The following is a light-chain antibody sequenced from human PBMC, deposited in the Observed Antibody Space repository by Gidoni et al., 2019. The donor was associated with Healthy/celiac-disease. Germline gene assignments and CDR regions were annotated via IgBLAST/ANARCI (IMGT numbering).Light chain of an antibody. V-gene: IGLV1-47*01. J-gene: IGLJ7*01. Sequence: QSVLTQPPSASGTPGQRVTISCSGSSSNIGSNYVYWYQQLPGTAPKLLSYRNNQRPSGVPDRFSGSKSGTSASLAISGLLSEDEADYYCAAWDDSLSGAVFGGGTQLTVL. CDR1: SSNIGSNY. CDR3: AAWDDSLSGAV. CDR2: RNN.